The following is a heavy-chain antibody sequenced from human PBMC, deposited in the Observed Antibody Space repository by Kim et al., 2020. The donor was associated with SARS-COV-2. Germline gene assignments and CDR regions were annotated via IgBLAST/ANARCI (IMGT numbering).Heavy chain of an antibody. CDR2: TNPYSGNT. J-gene: IGHJ6*02. V-gene: IGHV1-8*01. D-gene: IGHD3-10*01. CDR3: ASSPPGNTLPRIDV. Sequence: ASVKFSCKASGYTFRNHDINWVRQATGQGLDRMAWTNPYSGNTGYAQESQGRLTMTRSTSITTASMELTSQRPDATAASYCASSPPGNTLPRIDVWGQGT. CDR1: GYTFRNHD.